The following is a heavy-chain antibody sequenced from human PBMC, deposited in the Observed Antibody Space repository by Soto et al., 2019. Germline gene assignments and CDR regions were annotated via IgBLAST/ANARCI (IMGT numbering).Heavy chain of an antibody. Sequence: EVQLVESGGGLVKPGGSLRLSCAASGFTFSSYSMNWVRQAPGKGLEWVSSISSSSSYIYYADSVKGRFTISRDNAKNSLYMQMNSLGAEDTAVYYCARVKGDSSGCTLPFDYWGQGTLVTVSS. D-gene: IGHD6-19*01. V-gene: IGHV3-21*01. CDR1: GFTFSSYS. CDR2: ISSSSSYI. CDR3: ARVKGDSSGCTLPFDY. J-gene: IGHJ4*02.